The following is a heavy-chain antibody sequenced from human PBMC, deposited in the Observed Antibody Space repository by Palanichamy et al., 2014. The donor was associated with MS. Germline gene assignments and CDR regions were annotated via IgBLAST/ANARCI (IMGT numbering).Heavy chain of an antibody. CDR2: MSPHSGDT. CDR1: GYTFTHYE. Sequence: QVQLVQSGAEVKEPGASVKVSCKASGYTFTHYEINWVRQATGQGPEWMGWMSPHSGDTGHAQKFQGGVTMTRNTSISTAYMELSSLRFEDTAVYYCARGWVTRGLLDLWGQGTLVTVSS. CDR3: ARGWVTRGLLDL. J-gene: IGHJ5*02. V-gene: IGHV1-8*01. D-gene: IGHD4-23*01.